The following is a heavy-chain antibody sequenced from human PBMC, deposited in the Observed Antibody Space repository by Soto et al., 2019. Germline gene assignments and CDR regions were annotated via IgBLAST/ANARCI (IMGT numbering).Heavy chain of an antibody. Sequence: SVKVSCKASGGTFSSYAISWVRQASGQGLEWMGGIIPIFGTANYAQKFQGRVTITADESTSTAYMALSSLRSEDTAGYYCAGDFRPDLARRVLRVVPAYYYYGMDVWGQGTTVTVSS. J-gene: IGHJ6*02. CDR2: IIPIFGTA. CDR3: AGDFRPDLARRVLRVVPAYYYYGMDV. V-gene: IGHV1-69*13. D-gene: IGHD2-2*01. CDR1: GGTFSSYA.